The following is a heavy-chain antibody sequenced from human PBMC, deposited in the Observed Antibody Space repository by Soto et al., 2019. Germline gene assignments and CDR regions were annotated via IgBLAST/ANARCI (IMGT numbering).Heavy chain of an antibody. CDR3: ARDHSSGTTYAFDI. V-gene: IGHV3-53*01. J-gene: IGHJ3*02. Sequence: TXGSLKLSCSASGFTVSSNYMSWVRQAPGKGLEWVSVIYSGGSTYYADSVKGRFTISRDNSKNTLYLQMNSLRAEDTAVYYCARDHSSGTTYAFDIWGQGTMVTVSS. D-gene: IGHD3-3*01. CDR2: IYSGGST. CDR1: GFTVSSNY.